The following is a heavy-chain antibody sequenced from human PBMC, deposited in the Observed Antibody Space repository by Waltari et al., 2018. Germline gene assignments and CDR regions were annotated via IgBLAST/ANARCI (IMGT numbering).Heavy chain of an antibody. D-gene: IGHD3-10*01. CDR3: ARDEGGNRALTDPMVRGVTTYDHDGLDV. V-gene: IGHV3-48*03. CDR1: GFTFSSYE. Sequence: EVQLVESGGGLVQPGGSLRLSCAASGFTFSSYEMNWVRQAPGKGLEWVSYISSSGSTIYYADSVKGRFTISRDNAKNSLYLQMNSLRVEDTAVYYCARDEGGNRALTDPMVRGVTTYDHDGLDVWGQGTTVTVS. J-gene: IGHJ6*02. CDR2: ISSSGSTI.